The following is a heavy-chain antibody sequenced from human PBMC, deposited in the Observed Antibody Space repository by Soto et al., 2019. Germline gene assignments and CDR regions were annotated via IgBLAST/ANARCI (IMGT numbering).Heavy chain of an antibody. CDR3: AITAAAGKYYYGMDV. J-gene: IGHJ6*02. CDR2: IYTGDSDT. CDR1: GYSFTSYW. V-gene: IGHV5-51*01. Sequence: EVQLVQPGAEVKKPGESLKISCKGAGYSFTSYWIGWVRQMPGTGLESMGIIYTGDSDTRYSPSFQGQVTISAAKSISTAYLQCSSLKSSDTAMYYCAITAAAGKYYYGMDVWVQGTTVTVSS. D-gene: IGHD6-13*01.